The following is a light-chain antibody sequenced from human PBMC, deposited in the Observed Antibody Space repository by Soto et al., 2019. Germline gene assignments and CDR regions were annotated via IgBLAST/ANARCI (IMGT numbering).Light chain of an antibody. V-gene: IGKV3-20*01. CDR2: GAS. CDR1: QSGVSSY. CDR3: LQYDVSEGYL. J-gene: IGKJ2*01. Sequence: EMVLTQSPGTLSLSPGERATLSCRASQSGVSSYLVWYQQKPGQGPRLLIAGASSRATGIADRFSGSGSGTDFTLTISSLEPEDCGVYYCLQYDVSEGYLLGQGTKLQIK.